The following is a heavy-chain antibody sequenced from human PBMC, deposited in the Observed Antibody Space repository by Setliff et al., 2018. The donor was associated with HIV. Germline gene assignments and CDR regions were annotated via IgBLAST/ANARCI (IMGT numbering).Heavy chain of an antibody. CDR3: ARESMSQNAFDI. Sequence: GGSLRLSCVASGFTFSDYYMTWIRQAPGKGLEWISYISSSGATKYYADSVKGRFTISRDNTKNSLYLQMNRLRAEHTAVYYCARESMSQNAFDIWGQGTMVTVSS. CDR2: ISSSGATK. CDR1: GFTFSDYY. J-gene: IGHJ3*02. V-gene: IGHV3-11*04.